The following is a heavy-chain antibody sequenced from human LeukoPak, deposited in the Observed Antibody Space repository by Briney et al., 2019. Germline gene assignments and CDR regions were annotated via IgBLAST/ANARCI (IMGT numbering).Heavy chain of an antibody. CDR1: GGSISRSSYY. J-gene: IGHJ4*02. V-gene: IGHV4-39*07. CDR3: ARSPEGYSYGYLYDY. D-gene: IGHD5-18*01. CDR2: IYYSGST. Sequence: SETLSLTCTVSGGSISRSSYYWGWIRQPPGKGLEYIGNIYYSGSTNYNPSLKSRVTISVDTSKNQFSLKLSSVTAADTAVYYCARSPEGYSYGYLYDYWGQGTLVTVSS.